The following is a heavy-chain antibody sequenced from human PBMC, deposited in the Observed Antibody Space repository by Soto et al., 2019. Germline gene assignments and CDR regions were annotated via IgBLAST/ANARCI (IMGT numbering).Heavy chain of an antibody. D-gene: IGHD1-26*01. Sequence: SVPWSGSAGCRNGADRTWVRHRPGKGLEWIGYIFYRGNTLYNPSLQSRVTISVDTSKNQFSLRLSSVTAADTAVYYCSIHAILPTPQSAMDLWGKRAPVPVSS. J-gene: IGHJ6*04. V-gene: IGHV4-59*03. CDR1: AGCRNGAD. CDR3: SIHAILPTPQSAMDL. CDR2: IFYRGNT.